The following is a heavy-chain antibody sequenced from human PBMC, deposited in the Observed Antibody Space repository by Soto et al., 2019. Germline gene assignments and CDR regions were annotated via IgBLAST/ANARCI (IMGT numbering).Heavy chain of an antibody. CDR2: IKSDGTVT. CDR3: ARENYDFWSGYYLDY. V-gene: IGHV3-74*01. D-gene: IGHD3-3*01. J-gene: IGHJ4*02. CDR1: GITFSTYR. Sequence: EVQLVESGGGLVQPGGSLRLSCVVSGITFSTYRMHWVRQAPGKGLVWVSHIKSDGTVTHYTDSVRGRFIISRDNAKNPFFLQMNSLRAEDTAVYYCARENYDFWSGYYLDYWGQGTLVTVSS.